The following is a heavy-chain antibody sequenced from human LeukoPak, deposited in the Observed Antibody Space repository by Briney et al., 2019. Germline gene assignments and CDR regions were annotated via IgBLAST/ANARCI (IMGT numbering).Heavy chain of an antibody. J-gene: IGHJ4*02. CDR1: GGSISSYY. D-gene: IGHD1-26*01. Sequence: SETLSLTCTVSGGSISSYYWSWIRQPPGKGLEWIGYIYYSGSTNYNPSLKSRVTISVDTSKNQFSLKLSSVTAADTAVYYCARQELGLFEYWGQGTLVTVSS. CDR2: IYYSGST. V-gene: IGHV4-59*08. CDR3: ARQELGLFEY.